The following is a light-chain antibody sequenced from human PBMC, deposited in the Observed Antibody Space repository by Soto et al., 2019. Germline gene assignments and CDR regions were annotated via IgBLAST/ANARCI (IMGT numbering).Light chain of an antibody. J-gene: IGKJ2*01. V-gene: IGKV4-1*01. CDR1: QSVLYSSNNKNY. CDR2: WAS. Sequence: DIVMTQSPDSLAVSLGERATINCKSSQSVLYSSNNKNYLAWYQQKPGQPPKLLIYWASTRESGVPDRFSGSGSGTDFTLTISSLQAEDVAAYYCQQYYSTPTFGQGIKLEIK. CDR3: QQYYSTPT.